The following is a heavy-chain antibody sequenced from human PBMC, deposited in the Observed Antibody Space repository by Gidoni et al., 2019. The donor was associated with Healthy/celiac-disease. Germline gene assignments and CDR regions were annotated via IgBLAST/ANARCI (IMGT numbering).Heavy chain of an antibody. Sequence: QVQLQQWGAGLLKPSDTLSLTCAVDGGSFSGYYWSWIRQPPGKGLEWIGEINHSGSTNYNPSLKSRVTISVDTSKNQFSLKLSSVTAADTAVYYCARAVTMAWWFDPWGQGTLVTVSS. J-gene: IGHJ5*02. V-gene: IGHV4-34*01. CDR3: ARAVTMAWWFDP. CDR2: INHSGST. CDR1: GGSFSGYY. D-gene: IGHD3-10*01.